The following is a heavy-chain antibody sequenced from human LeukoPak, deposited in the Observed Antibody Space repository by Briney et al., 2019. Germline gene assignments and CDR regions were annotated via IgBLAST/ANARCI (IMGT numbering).Heavy chain of an antibody. V-gene: IGHV3-21*01. CDR2: IDLNGNHI. CDR1: GFPFSSYS. Sequence: GGSLRLSCVGSGFPFSSYSMNWVRQAPGKGREWVLYIDLNGNHINYADSVKDRFTISRDNAKNSLFLQMDSLRVEDTAVYYCARDRGLGLPNWFTSWGQGTLVTVSS. CDR3: ARDRGLGLPNWFTS. J-gene: IGHJ5*01. D-gene: IGHD2-15*01.